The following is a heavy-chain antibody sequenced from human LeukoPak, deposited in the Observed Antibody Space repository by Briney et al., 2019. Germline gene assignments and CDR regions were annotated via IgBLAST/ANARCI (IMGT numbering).Heavy chain of an antibody. Sequence: GASVRVSCKASGYSFTNYYMHWVRQAPGQGREWIGMVTPSGGSTTYAQKSQGRVTMTSDMSTSTVYMELSRLPSEDTAVYYCARPRGYYFDYWGQGTLVTVSS. CDR1: GYSFTNYY. J-gene: IGHJ4*02. CDR3: ARPRGYYFDY. V-gene: IGHV1-46*01. D-gene: IGHD3-10*01. CDR2: VTPSGGST.